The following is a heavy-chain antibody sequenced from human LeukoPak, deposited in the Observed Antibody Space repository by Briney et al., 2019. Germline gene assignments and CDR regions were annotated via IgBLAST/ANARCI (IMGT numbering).Heavy chain of an antibody. V-gene: IGHV4-4*09. D-gene: IGHD1-14*01. J-gene: IGHJ4*03. CDR2: IYTSGST. CDR3: ARNLAEHDNTGRKFLGP. CDR1: RGSISLFY. Sequence: PSETLSLTCTVSRGSISLFYWSWIRQPPGKGLEWIGYIYTSGSTNYNPSLKSRVTISVDTSKNQFSLKLNSVTAADTAVYYCARNLAEHDNTGRKFLGPWGQGTLVTGSS.